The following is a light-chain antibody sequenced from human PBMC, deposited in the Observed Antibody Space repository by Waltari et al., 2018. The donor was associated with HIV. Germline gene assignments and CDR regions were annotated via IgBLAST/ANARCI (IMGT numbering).Light chain of an antibody. J-gene: IGLJ2*01. CDR3: YSYAGSVL. V-gene: IGLV2-23*02. CDR2: DVS. CDR1: RSHVVSYNL. Sequence: QSAMTKPASVSGSPGRSITISCTGTRSHVVSYNLVSWYHQHPGKAPKLMIYDVSKRPSGVSNRFSGSKSGNTASLTISGLQAEDEADYYCYSYAGSVLFGGGTKLTVL.